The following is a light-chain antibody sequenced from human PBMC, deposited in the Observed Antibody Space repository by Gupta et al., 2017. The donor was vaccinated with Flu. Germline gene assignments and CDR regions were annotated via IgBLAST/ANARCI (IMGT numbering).Light chain of an antibody. CDR3: QQCDTTSWT. V-gene: IGKV3-20*01. CDR1: QSVSDNS. CDR2: GSS. J-gene: IGKJ1*01. Sequence: GEGVTTCRTGQSVSDNSLNWYQQRPGQAPKLLIYGSSSRATDVPERFSGSGSGTEFTLTISRLEPEDFAVYYCQQCDTTSWTFGQGTKLEAK.